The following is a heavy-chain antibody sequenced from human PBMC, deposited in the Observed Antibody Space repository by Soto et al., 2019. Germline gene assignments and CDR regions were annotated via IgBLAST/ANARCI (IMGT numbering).Heavy chain of an antibody. D-gene: IGHD6-19*01. CDR1: GFTFSSYG. CDR2: ISYDGNNK. Sequence: QVQLVESGGGVVQPGRSLRLSCAASGFTFSSYGMHWVRQAPGKGLEWVAVISYDGNNKYYADSVKGRFTISRDKSXHTLYLQMNSLRAEDTAVYYCAKGRSRIVVAAPFDYWGQGTLVTVSS. V-gene: IGHV3-30*18. CDR3: AKGRSRIVVAAPFDY. J-gene: IGHJ4*02.